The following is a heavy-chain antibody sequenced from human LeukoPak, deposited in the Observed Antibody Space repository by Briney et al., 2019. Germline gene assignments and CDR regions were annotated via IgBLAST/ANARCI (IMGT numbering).Heavy chain of an antibody. V-gene: IGHV3-30-3*01. CDR2: ISYDGSNK. Sequence: PGRSLRLSCAASGFTFSSYAMHWVRQAPGKGLEWVAVISYDGSNKYYADSVKGRFTISRDNSKNTLYLQMNGLRADDTAVYYCLCYYASATFYWGQGTLVTVSS. J-gene: IGHJ4*02. CDR3: LCYYASATFY. D-gene: IGHD3-10*01. CDR1: GFTFSSYA.